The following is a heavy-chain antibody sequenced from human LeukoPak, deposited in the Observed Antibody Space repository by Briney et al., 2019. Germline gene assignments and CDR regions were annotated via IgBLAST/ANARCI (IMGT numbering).Heavy chain of an antibody. CDR2: IYYSGST. CDR3: ARVPHMTTVIWFDP. V-gene: IGHV4-59*01. J-gene: IGHJ5*02. Sequence: SETLSLTCTVSGGSISSYYWSWIRQPPGKGLEWIGYIYYSGSTNYNPSLKSRVTISVDTSKNQFSLKLSSVTAADTAVYYCARVPHMTTVIWFDPWGQGTLVTVSS. D-gene: IGHD4-11*01. CDR1: GGSISSYY.